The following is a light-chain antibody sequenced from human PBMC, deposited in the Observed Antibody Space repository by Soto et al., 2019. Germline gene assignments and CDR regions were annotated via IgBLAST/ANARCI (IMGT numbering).Light chain of an antibody. CDR2: EVS. CDR3: SSYTSSSTNWV. CDR1: SSDVGGYNY. Sequence: QSALTQPASVSGSPGQSITISCTGTSSDVGGYNYVSWYQQHPGKAPKLMIYEVSHRPSGVSNRFSGSKSGNTASLTISGLQAEDEADYYCSSYTSSSTNWVFGGGTKLTVL. J-gene: IGLJ3*02. V-gene: IGLV2-14*01.